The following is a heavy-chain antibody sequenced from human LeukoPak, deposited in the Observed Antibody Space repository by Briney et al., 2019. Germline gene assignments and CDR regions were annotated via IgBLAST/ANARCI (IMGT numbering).Heavy chain of an antibody. J-gene: IGHJ3*02. D-gene: IGHD3-22*01. CDR1: GFSLGDYW. CDR2: INEAGTMK. Sequence: PGGSLRLSCAASGFSLGDYWMSWVRQAPGKGLEWVANINEAGTMKSVADSVKGRFTISRDNTKNSLYLEMNSLRAEDTAVYYCARDLSGGYGSGAFDIWGQGTMVTVSS. CDR3: ARDLSGGYGSGAFDI. V-gene: IGHV3-7*01.